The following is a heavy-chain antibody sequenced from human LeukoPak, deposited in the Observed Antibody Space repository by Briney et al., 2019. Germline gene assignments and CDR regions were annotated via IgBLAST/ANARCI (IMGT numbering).Heavy chain of an antibody. D-gene: IGHD2-2*01. CDR3: ARVFVPAASYYFDY. J-gene: IGHJ4*02. CDR2: MYYSGST. V-gene: IGHV4-31*03. CDR1: GGSISSGGYY. Sequence: SETLSLTCTVSGGSISSGGYYWSWIRQHPGKGLEWIGYMYYSGSTYYNPSLKSRVTISVDTSKNQFSLKLSSVTAADTAVYYCARVFVPAASYYFDYWGQGTLVTVSS.